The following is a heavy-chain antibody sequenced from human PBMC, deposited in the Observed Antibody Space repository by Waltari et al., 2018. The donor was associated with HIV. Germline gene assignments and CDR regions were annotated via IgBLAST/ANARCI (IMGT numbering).Heavy chain of an antibody. J-gene: IGHJ5*02. CDR3: ATFSTGYSSDWFSGRYNWFDP. CDR1: GGSITNYH. CDR2: IHYRGRT. V-gene: IGHV4-59*08. Sequence: QVQLQESGPGLLKPSETLSLTCTVSGGSITNYHLNWIRQPPGKGLEWIAYIHYRGRTNYTPSCKSQNNPSLKSRFTMSLDTSKNQFDLKLGSVTAADTAVDYCATFSTGYSSDWFSGRYNWFDPWGQGTRVTVSS. D-gene: IGHD5-12*01.